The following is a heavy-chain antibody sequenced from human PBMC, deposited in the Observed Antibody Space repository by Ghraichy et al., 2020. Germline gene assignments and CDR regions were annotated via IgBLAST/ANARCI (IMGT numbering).Heavy chain of an antibody. V-gene: IGHV1-8*03. D-gene: IGHD6-6*01. CDR2: MNPNSGNT. Sequence: ASVKVSCKASGYTFTSYDINWVRQATGQGLEWMGWMNPNSGNTGYAQKFQGRVTITRNTSISTAYMELSSLRSEDTAVYYCATGTSIAARDAFDIWGQGTIVTVSS. J-gene: IGHJ3*02. CDR3: ATGTSIAARDAFDI. CDR1: GYTFTSYD.